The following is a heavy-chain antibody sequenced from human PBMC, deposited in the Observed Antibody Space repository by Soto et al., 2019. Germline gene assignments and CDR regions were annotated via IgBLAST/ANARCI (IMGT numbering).Heavy chain of an antibody. D-gene: IGHD6-6*01. CDR1: GYSFTSSW. CDR2: IYPGDSDT. Sequence: GESLKISCKGSGYSFTSSWIGWVRQMPGRGLESMGIIYPGDSDTRYSPSFQGQVTISADKSISTAYLQWHSLKASDTAMYYCARLLGQLAGDHWGQGTLVTVSS. CDR3: ARLLGQLAGDH. V-gene: IGHV5-51*01. J-gene: IGHJ4*02.